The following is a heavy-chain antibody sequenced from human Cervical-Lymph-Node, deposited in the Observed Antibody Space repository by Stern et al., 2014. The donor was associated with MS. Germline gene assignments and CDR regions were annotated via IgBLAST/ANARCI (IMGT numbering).Heavy chain of an antibody. CDR3: ARDDRSRFTD. CDR2: LSYSGTT. J-gene: IGHJ4*02. V-gene: IGHV4-31*03. Sequence: QVQLQESGPGVVKPSQTLSLTCTVTGGSLTSGGYFWNWVRQYPGKGLEWIGFLSYSGTTSYSASLKGRISISVDTSKNQFSLKLKYVTAADTAIYFYARDDRSRFTDWGQGTLVTVSS. D-gene: IGHD1-14*01. CDR1: GGSLTSGGYF.